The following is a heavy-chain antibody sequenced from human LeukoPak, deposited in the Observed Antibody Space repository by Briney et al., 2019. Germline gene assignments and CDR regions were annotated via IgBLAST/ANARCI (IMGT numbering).Heavy chain of an antibody. CDR3: ARGCYDILTGYCFDY. V-gene: IGHV1-46*03. CDR1: GYTFTCYY. Sequence: ASVKVSCKASGYTFTCYYMHWVRQAPGQGLEWMGIINPSGGSTSYAQKFQGRVTMTRDTSTSTVYMELSSLRSEDTAVYYCARGCYDILTGYCFDYWGQGTLVTVSS. CDR2: INPSGGST. D-gene: IGHD3-9*01. J-gene: IGHJ4*02.